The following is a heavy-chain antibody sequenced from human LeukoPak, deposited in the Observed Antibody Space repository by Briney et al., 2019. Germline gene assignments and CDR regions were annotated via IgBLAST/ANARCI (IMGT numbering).Heavy chain of an antibody. CDR3: ATDXXXXXTFDY. J-gene: IGHJ4*02. D-gene: IGHD3-22*01. CDR2: IYYSGST. CDR1: GGSISNYY. V-gene: IGHV4-59*08. Sequence: SETLSLTCTVSGGSISNYYWSWIRQPPGKGLEWIGYIYYSGSTNXXPSLXSRVTMSVDTSKNQFSLKLNSVTAADTAVYYCATDXXXXXTFDYWGQGTLVTVSS.